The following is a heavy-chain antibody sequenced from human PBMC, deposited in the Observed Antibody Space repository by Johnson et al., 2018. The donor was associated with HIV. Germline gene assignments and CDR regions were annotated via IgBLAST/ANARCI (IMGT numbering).Heavy chain of an antibody. CDR3: ASDLTLWKARGDAFDI. CDR2: ISYDGSNK. V-gene: IGHV3-30*03. Sequence: QVQLVESGGGVVQPGRSLRLSCAASGFTFSNFGFYWVRQAPGKGLEWVAAISYDGSNKYYADSVKGRFTISRDNSKNTLYLQRNSLRAEDTAVYYCASDLTLWKARGDAFDIWGQGTMVTVSS. D-gene: IGHD3-10*01. CDR1: GFTFSNFG. J-gene: IGHJ3*02.